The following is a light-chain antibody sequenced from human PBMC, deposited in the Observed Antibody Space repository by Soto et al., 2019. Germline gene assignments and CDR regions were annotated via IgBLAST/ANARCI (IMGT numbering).Light chain of an antibody. V-gene: IGLV2-23*02. J-gene: IGLJ2*01. CDR1: SSDVGSFNL. CDR2: EVS. CDR3: CSYAGSSTLGV. Sequence: QSALTQPASVPGSPGQSITISCTGTSSDVGSFNLVSWYQQHPGKAPKLMIYEVSKRPSGVSNRFSGSKSGNTASLTISGLQAEDEADYYCCSYAGSSTLGVFGGGTKLTVL.